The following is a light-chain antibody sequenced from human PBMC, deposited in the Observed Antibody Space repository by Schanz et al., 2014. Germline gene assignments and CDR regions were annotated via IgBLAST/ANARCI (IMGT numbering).Light chain of an antibody. V-gene: IGLV2-11*01. CDR2: DVT. J-gene: IGLJ2*01. Sequence: QSALTQPRSVSGSPGQSVTISCTGTSSDVGGYNYVSWYQQHPGKAPKLMIYDVTKRPSGVPDRFSGSKSGNTASLTVSGLQAEDEADYYCHSYDSFLSAVVFGGGTKVTVL. CDR1: SSDVGGYNY. CDR3: HSYDSFLSAVV.